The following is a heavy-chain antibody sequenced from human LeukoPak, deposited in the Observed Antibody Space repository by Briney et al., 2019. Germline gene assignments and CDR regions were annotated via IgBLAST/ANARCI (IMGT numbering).Heavy chain of an antibody. D-gene: IGHD3-3*01. J-gene: IGHJ3*02. CDR2: ISTSSSTI. V-gene: IGHV3-48*01. CDR1: GFTFSTYS. CDR3: ARSLRNAFDI. Sequence: PGGSLRLSCAASGFTFSTYSMNWVRQAPGKGLEWVSYISTSSSTIYYADSVKVRFTISSYNANTSLYLQMNSLRAEDTAVYYCARSLRNAFDIWGQGTMVTVSS.